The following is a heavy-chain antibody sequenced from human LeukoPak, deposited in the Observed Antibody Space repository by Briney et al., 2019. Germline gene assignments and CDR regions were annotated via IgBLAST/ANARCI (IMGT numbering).Heavy chain of an antibody. CDR3: ARVKGYCSGGSCYSPCYYYYGMDV. J-gene: IGHJ6*02. CDR2: ISAYNGNT. Sequence: ASVKVSCKASGYTFTSYGISWVRQAPGQGLEWMGWISAYNGNTNYAQKLQGRVTMTTDTSTSTAYMELSSLRSEDTAVYYCARVKGYCSGGSCYSPCYYYYGMDVWGQGTTVTVSS. D-gene: IGHD2-15*01. CDR1: GYTFTSYG. V-gene: IGHV1-18*01.